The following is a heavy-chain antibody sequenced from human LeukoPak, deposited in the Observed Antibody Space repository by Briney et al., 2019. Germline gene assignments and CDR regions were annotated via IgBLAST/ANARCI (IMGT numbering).Heavy chain of an antibody. D-gene: IGHD3-16*01. J-gene: IGHJ3*02. V-gene: IGHV4-59*08. Sequence: SETLSLTCLVSGGSISNNYWSWIRQPTGKGLEWIGYIYYTGSTSYNPHLKSRVSISVDTSKNQFSLRLTSVTAADTAVYYCAKYRPSGSVWVGFDIWGQGTMVTVSP. CDR1: GGSISNNY. CDR2: IYYTGST. CDR3: AKYRPSGSVWVGFDI.